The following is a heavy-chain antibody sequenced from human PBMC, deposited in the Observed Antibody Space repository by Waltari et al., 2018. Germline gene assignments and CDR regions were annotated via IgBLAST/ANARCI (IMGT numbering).Heavy chain of an antibody. CDR2: IYYSGST. V-gene: IGHV4-39*07. Sequence: QLQLQESGPGLVKPSETLSLTCTVSGGSLSSSSYYWGWIRQPPGKGLEWIGSIYYSGSTYYNPSLKSRVTISVDTSKNQFSLKLSSVTAADTAVYYCARRSTVTTYRGFYYWGQGTLVTVSS. J-gene: IGHJ4*02. D-gene: IGHD4-17*01. CDR1: GGSLSSSSYY. CDR3: ARRSTVTTYRGFYY.